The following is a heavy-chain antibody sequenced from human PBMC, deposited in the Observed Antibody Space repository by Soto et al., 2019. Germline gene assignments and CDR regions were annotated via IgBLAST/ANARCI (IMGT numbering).Heavy chain of an antibody. CDR2: VSPNGNDK. CDR1: GFTFSGRS. Sequence: GGSLRLSCSASGFTFSGRSMHWVRQAPGKGLEYVSGVSPNGNDKYYTDSVKGRFTISRDNSKNTLHLQMSSLITEDTALFYCIRGFYGLDVWGQGTTVTVSS. J-gene: IGHJ6*02. V-gene: IGHV3-64D*08. CDR3: IRGFYGLDV.